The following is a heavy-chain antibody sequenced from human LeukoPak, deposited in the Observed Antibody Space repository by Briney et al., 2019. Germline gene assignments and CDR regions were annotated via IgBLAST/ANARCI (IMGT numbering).Heavy chain of an antibody. CDR1: GYTFTGYY. CDR3: ARSDDIVAVTATRPPLYGMDV. Sequence: ASVKVSCKASGYTFTGYYMHWVRQAPGQGLEWMGWINPNSGGTNYAQKFQGRVTMTRDTSISTAYMELSRLRSDDTAVYYCARSDDIVAVTATRPPLYGMDVWGQGTTVTVSS. D-gene: IGHD2-21*02. J-gene: IGHJ6*02. CDR2: INPNSGGT. V-gene: IGHV1-2*02.